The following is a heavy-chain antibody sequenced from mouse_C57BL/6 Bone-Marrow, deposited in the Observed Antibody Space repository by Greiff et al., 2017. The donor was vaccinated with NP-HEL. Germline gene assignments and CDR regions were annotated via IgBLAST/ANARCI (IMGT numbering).Heavy chain of an antibody. V-gene: IGHV2-2*01. Sequence: QVQLKESGPGLVQPSQSLSITCTVSGFSLTSYGVHWVRQSPGKGLEWLGVIWSGGSTDYNAAFISRLSISKDNSKSQVFFKMNSLQADDTAIYYCARKQDGGYFDVWGTGTTVTVSS. CDR1: GFSLTSYG. CDR2: IWSGGST. CDR3: ARKQDGGYFDV. J-gene: IGHJ1*03.